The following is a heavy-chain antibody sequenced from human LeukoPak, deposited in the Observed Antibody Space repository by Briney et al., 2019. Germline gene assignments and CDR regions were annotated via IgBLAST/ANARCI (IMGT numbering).Heavy chain of an antibody. CDR2: INPNSGGT. Sequence: ASVKVSCKASGYTFTGYYMHWVRQAPGRGLEWMGWINPNSGGTNYAQKFQGRVTMTRDTSISTAYMELSRLRSDDTAVYYCARNWFGVRGTLFDYWGQGTLVTVSS. V-gene: IGHV1-2*02. CDR1: GYTFTGYY. D-gene: IGHD3-9*01. J-gene: IGHJ4*02. CDR3: ARNWFGVRGTLFDY.